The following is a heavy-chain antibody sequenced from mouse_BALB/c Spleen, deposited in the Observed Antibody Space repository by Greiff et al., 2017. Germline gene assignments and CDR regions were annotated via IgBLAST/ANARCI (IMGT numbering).Heavy chain of an antibody. CDR3: ARVTTVEPFDY. Sequence: EVMLVESGGGLVQPGGSLKLSCAASGFTFSSYTMSWVRQTPEKRLEWVAYISNGGGTTYYPDTVKGRFTISRDNAKNTLYLQMSSLKSEDTAMYYCARVTTVEPFDYWGQGTTLTVSS. CDR1: GFTFSSYT. CDR2: ISNGGGTT. V-gene: IGHV5-12-2*01. J-gene: IGHJ2*01. D-gene: IGHD1-1*01.